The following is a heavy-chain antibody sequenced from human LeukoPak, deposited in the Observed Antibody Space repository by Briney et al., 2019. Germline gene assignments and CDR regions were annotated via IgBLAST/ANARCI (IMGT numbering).Heavy chain of an antibody. CDR2: IIPIFGTA. J-gene: IGHJ6*03. D-gene: IGHD2-2*01. CDR3: ASRIADCSSTSCYGHYYYYYYMDV. Sequence: SVKVSCKASGGTFTSYAISWVRQAPGQGREWMGRIIPIFGTANYAQKFQGRVTITTDESTSTASMELSSLRSEDTAVYYCASRIADCSSTSCYGHYYYYYYMDVWGKGTTVTVSS. V-gene: IGHV1-69*05. CDR1: GGTFTSYA.